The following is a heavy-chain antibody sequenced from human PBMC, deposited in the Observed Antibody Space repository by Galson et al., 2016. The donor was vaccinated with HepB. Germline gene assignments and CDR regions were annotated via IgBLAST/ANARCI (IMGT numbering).Heavy chain of an antibody. V-gene: IGHV6-1*01. J-gene: IGHJ3*02. CDR1: GDSVSSNTAA. Sequence: CAISGDSVSSNTAAWNWIRQSPSRGLVWLGRTYYRSKWYNDYAVSVKSRITINPDTSKNQFSLQLNSVTPEDTAVYYCVSGETGTARIRAFDMWGQGTMVTVSS. D-gene: IGHD1-7*01. CDR2: TYYRSKWYN. CDR3: VSGETGTARIRAFDM.